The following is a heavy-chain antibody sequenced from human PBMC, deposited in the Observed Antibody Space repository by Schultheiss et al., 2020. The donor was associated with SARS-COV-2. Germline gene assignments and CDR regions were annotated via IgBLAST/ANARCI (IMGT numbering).Heavy chain of an antibody. Sequence: GGSLRLSCAASGFTFSSYWMHWVRQAPGKGLVWVSRINSDGSSTSYADSVKGRFTISRDNAKNTLYLQMNSLRAEDTAVYYCAIIGVVAAHSINWFDPWGQGTLVTVSS. D-gene: IGHD2-15*01. J-gene: IGHJ5*02. V-gene: IGHV3-74*01. CDR2: INSDGSST. CDR1: GFTFSSYW. CDR3: AIIGVVAAHSINWFDP.